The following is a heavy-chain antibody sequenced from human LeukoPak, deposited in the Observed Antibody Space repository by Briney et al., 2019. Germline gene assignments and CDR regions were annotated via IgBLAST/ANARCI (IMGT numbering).Heavy chain of an antibody. D-gene: IGHD2-15*01. Sequence: ASVKVSCTASGGTFSSYAISWVRQAPGQGLEWMGGIIPIFGTANYAQKFQGRVTITADESTSTAYMELSSLRSEDTAVYYCARGGIVVVVAAARYNWFGPWGQGTLVTVSS. CDR1: GGTFSSYA. J-gene: IGHJ5*02. CDR3: ARGGIVVVVAAARYNWFGP. CDR2: IIPIFGTA. V-gene: IGHV1-69*13.